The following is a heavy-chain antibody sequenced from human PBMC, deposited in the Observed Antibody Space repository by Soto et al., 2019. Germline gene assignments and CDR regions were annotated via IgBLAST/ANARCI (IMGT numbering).Heavy chain of an antibody. CDR1: GGSLSSSSYY. D-gene: IGHD6-6*01. V-gene: IGHV4-39*01. J-gene: IGHJ6*02. Sequence: SETLSLTCTVSGGSLSSSSYYWGGIRPPAGKGLEWIGSIYYSGSTYYNPSLKSRVTISVDTSKNQFSLKLSSVTAADTAVYYCAINTLAYSSSYGRDGWGQGTTVTVS. CDR2: IYYSGST. CDR3: AINTLAYSSSYGRDG.